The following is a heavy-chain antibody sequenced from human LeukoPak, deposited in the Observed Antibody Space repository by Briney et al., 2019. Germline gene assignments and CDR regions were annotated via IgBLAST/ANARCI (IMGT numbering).Heavy chain of an antibody. CDR2: ISGSGGST. Sequence: GGSLRLSCAASGFTFSSYAMSWVRQAPGKGLEWVSAISGSGGSTYYADSVKGRFTISRDNSKNTLYLQMNSLRAEDTAVYYCARDRNDFWSGYYYYGMDVWGQGTTVTVSS. CDR3: ARDRNDFWSGYYYYGMDV. J-gene: IGHJ6*02. CDR1: GFTFSSYA. D-gene: IGHD3-3*01. V-gene: IGHV3-23*01.